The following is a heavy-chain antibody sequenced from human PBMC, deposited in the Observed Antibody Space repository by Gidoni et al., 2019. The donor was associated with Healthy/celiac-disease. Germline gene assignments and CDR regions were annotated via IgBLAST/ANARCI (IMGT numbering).Heavy chain of an antibody. CDR2: ISYDGSNK. Sequence: QVQLVESGGGVVQPGRSRRLSCEASGVTCSSYAMHWVRQAPGKGLEWVAVISYDGSNKYYADSVKGRFTISRDNSKNTLYLQMNSLRAEDTAVYYCARPGSSGYGDYVYYYYGMDVWGQGTTVTVSS. J-gene: IGHJ6*02. CDR3: ARPGSSGYGDYVYYYYGMDV. D-gene: IGHD4-17*01. V-gene: IGHV3-30-3*01. CDR1: GVTCSSYA.